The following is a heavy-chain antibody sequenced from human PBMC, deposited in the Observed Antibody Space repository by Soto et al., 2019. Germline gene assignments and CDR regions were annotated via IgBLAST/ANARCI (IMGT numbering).Heavy chain of an antibody. D-gene: IGHD2-21*02. V-gene: IGHV3-23*01. J-gene: IGHJ5*02. Sequence: EVQLLESGGGLVQPGGSLRLSCAASGFTFSSYAMSWVRQAPGKGLEWVSAISGSGGSTYYADSVKGRFTISRDNSKNTLYLQMNSRRAEDTAVYYCAKNGYGGGDCYPGDWFDPWGQGTLVTVCS. CDR3: AKNGYGGGDCYPGDWFDP. CDR1: GFTFSSYA. CDR2: ISGSGGST.